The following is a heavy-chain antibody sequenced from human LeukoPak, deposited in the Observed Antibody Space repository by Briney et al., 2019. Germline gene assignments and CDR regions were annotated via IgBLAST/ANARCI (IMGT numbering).Heavy chain of an antibody. V-gene: IGHV4-61*01. CDR3: AREVLRSGWYGGAFDY. J-gene: IGHJ4*02. Sequence: PSETLSLTCTVSGYSISSGYYWGWIRQPPGKGLEWIGYIYDTGITNYNPSLKSRVTIFVDTSKNQFSLKLSSVTAADTAVYYCAREVLRSGWYGGAFDYWGQGTLVTVST. CDR1: GYSISSGYY. CDR2: IYDTGIT. D-gene: IGHD6-19*01.